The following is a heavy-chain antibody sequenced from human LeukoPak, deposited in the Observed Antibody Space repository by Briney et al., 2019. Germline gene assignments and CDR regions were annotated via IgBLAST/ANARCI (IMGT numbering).Heavy chain of an antibody. Sequence: PGGSLRLSCAASGFTFSSYWMSWVRQPPGKGLEWVANIKQDGSEKYYVDSVKGRFTISRDNAKNSLYLQMNSLRAEDTAVYYCARGPPGISRDEDTENWFDPWGQGTLVTVSS. CDR3: ARGPPGISRDEDTENWFDP. J-gene: IGHJ5*02. CDR1: GFTFSSYW. CDR2: IKQDGSEK. D-gene: IGHD3-10*01. V-gene: IGHV3-7*01.